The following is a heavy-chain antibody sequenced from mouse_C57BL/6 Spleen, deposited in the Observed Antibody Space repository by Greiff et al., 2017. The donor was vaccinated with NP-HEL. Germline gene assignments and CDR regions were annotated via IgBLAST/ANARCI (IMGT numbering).Heavy chain of an antibody. V-gene: IGHV1-81*01. Sequence: LEESGAELARPGASVKLSCKASGYTFTSYGISWVKQRTGQGLEWIGEIYPRSGNTYYNEKFKGKATLTADKSSSTAYMELRSLTSEDSAVYFCARDYGIDYWGQGTTLTVSS. D-gene: IGHD1-1*01. CDR1: GYTFTSYG. CDR3: ARDYGIDY. J-gene: IGHJ2*01. CDR2: IYPRSGNT.